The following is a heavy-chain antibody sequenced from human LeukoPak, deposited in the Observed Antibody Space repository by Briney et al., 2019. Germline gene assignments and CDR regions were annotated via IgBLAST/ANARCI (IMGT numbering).Heavy chain of an antibody. J-gene: IGHJ4*02. CDR2: ISSSSSYI. D-gene: IGHD6-13*01. CDR1: GFTFSSYS. V-gene: IGHV3-21*01. CDR3: ARAGIAAAGPFDY. Sequence: HGGSLRLSCAASGFTFSSYSMNWVRQAPGKGLEWVSSISSSSSYIYYADSVKGRFTISRDNAKNSLYLQMNSLRAEDTAVYYCARAGIAAAGPFDYWGQGTLVTVSS.